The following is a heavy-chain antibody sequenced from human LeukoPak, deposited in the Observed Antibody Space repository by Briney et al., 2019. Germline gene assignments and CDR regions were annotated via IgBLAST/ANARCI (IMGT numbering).Heavy chain of an antibody. J-gene: IGHJ6*03. Sequence: ASVKVSCKASGATFISYAMSWVRQAPGQGLEWMGWISAYNGNTNYAQKLQGRVTMTTDTSTSTAYMELRSLRSDDTAVYYCARTNSEYCSGGSCGLGYYYYMDVWGKGTTVTVSS. V-gene: IGHV1-18*01. CDR2: ISAYNGNT. CDR1: GATFISYA. D-gene: IGHD2-15*01. CDR3: ARTNSEYCSGGSCGLGYYYYMDV.